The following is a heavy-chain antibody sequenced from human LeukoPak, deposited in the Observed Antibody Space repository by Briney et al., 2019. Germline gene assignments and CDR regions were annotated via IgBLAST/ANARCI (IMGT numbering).Heavy chain of an antibody. Sequence: SETLSLTCAVYGGSFSGYYWSWIRQPPGKGLEWIGEINHSGSTNYNPSLKSRLIISVDTSKDQFSLNLKSVTAADTAVYYCARPLHMAAFDYWGQGTLVTVSS. CDR3: ARPLHMAAFDY. CDR2: INHSGST. J-gene: IGHJ4*02. D-gene: IGHD2-21*01. CDR1: GGSFSGYY. V-gene: IGHV4-34*01.